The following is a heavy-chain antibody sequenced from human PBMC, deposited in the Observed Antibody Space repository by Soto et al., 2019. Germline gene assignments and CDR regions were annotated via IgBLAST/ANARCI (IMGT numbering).Heavy chain of an antibody. CDR2: IYDTGTT. CDR1: GSSVRSVSYY. J-gene: IGHJ4*02. CDR3: ARVEDYGDYFDY. Sequence: PAETLSLTCTGSGSSVRSVSYYWSWVRQPPGRGLEWIGYIYDTGTTNYNPSLKSRVTMSVDTSKNQFSLKLNSLTAADTAVYYCARVEDYGDYFDYWGQGTLVTVSS. V-gene: IGHV4-61*01. D-gene: IGHD4-17*01.